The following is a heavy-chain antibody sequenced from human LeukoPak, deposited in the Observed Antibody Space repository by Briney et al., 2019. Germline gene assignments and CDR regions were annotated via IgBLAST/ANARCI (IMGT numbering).Heavy chain of an antibody. D-gene: IGHD1-26*01. CDR3: ARAFVGATEFLDHFDY. CDR2: INPNSGGT. Sequence: ASVKVSCKASGYTFTGYYMHWVRQAPGQGLEWMGWINPNSGGTNYAQKFQGRVTMTRDTSISTAYMELSRLRSDDTAVYYCARAFVGATEFLDHFDYWGQGTLVTVSS. J-gene: IGHJ4*02. CDR1: GYTFTGYY. V-gene: IGHV1-2*02.